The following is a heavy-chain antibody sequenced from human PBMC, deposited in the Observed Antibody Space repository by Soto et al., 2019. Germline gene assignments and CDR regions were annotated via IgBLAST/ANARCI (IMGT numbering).Heavy chain of an antibody. V-gene: IGHV3-23*01. CDR3: AKDLWFGELLPYYYGMDV. D-gene: IGHD3-10*01. CDR1: GFTFSSYA. CDR2: ISGSGGST. J-gene: IGHJ6*02. Sequence: PGGSMRLSCAASGFTFSSYAMSWVRQDPGKGLEWVSAISGSGGSTYYADSVKGRFTISRDNSKNTLYLQMNSLRAEDTAVYYCAKDLWFGELLPYYYGMDVWCQGTTVTVSS.